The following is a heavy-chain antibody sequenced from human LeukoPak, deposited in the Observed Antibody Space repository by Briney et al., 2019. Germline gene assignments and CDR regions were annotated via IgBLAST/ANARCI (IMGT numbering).Heavy chain of an antibody. J-gene: IGHJ4*02. CDR1: GYTFTDYY. CDR2: INPKSGDT. Sequence: ASVKVSCKASGYTFTDYYMHWVRQAPGQTFEWLAWINPKSGDTHYTQKFQGRVTVTTDTSITSVYMELSGLQSDDTAVYYRVRDLTGGSGDWGQGTLVTVSS. CDR3: VRDLTGGSGD. D-gene: IGHD6-19*01. V-gene: IGHV1-2*02.